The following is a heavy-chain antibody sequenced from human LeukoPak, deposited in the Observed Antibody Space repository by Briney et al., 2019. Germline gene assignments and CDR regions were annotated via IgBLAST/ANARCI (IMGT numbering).Heavy chain of an antibody. V-gene: IGHV1-69*13. CDR3: ARGEYSSSWQPYYYYYYMDV. CDR1: GGTFSSYA. D-gene: IGHD6-13*01. CDR2: IIPIFGTA. J-gene: IGHJ6*03. Sequence: GASVKVSCKASGGTFSSYAISWVRQAPGQGLEWMGGIIPIFGTANYAQKFQGRVTITADESTSTAYMELSSLRSEDTAVYYCARGEYSSSWQPYYYYYYMDVWGKGTTVTVSS.